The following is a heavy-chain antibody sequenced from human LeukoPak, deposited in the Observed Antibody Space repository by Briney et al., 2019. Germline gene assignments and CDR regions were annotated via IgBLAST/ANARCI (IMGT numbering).Heavy chain of an antibody. Sequence: ASVKVSCKASGYTFTGYYMHWVRQAPGQGLEWMGWINPNSGGTNYAQKFLGRVTMTRDTSISTVYMELSRLRSDDTAVYYCARDPTTVVTPRYYYYYMDVWGKGTTVTVSS. D-gene: IGHD4-23*01. CDR3: ARDPTTVVTPRYYYYYMDV. CDR2: INPNSGGT. J-gene: IGHJ6*03. CDR1: GYTFTGYY. V-gene: IGHV1-2*02.